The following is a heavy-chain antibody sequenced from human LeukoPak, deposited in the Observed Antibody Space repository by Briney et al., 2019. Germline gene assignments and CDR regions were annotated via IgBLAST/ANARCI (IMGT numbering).Heavy chain of an antibody. CDR1: GGSISSSNW. J-gene: IGHJ4*02. V-gene: IGHV4-4*02. CDR2: IYHSGST. CDR3: ARDLYLRDFWSGYFDY. Sequence: SETLPLTCAVSGGSISSSNWWSWVRQPPGKGLEWIGEIYHSGSTNYNPSLKSRVTISVDKSKNQFSLKLSSVTAAVTAVYYCARDLYLRDFWSGYFDYWGQGIPVTVSS. D-gene: IGHD3-3*01.